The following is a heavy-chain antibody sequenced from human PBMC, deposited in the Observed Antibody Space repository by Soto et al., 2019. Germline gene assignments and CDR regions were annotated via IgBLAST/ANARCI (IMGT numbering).Heavy chain of an antibody. V-gene: IGHV1-58*01. CDR3: AADSGRAATIESYYYGMDV. D-gene: IGHD5-12*01. Sequence: SVKVSCKASGFTFTSSAVQWVRQARGQRLEWIGWIVVGSGNTNYAQKFQERVTITRDLSTSTAYMELSSLRSEDTAVYYCAADSGRAATIESYYYGMDVGGQGTTVTVSS. CDR2: IVVGSGNT. J-gene: IGHJ6*02. CDR1: GFTFTSSA.